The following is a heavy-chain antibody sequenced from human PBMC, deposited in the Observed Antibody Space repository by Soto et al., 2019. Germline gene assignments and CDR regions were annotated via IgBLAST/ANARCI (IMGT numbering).Heavy chain of an antibody. CDR3: ARLGVVATWDLFDF. Sequence: QVQLVESGGGVVQPGGSLRLSCTASGFSFTSYAMHWVRQAPGKGLEWVALILYDENNKYYADSVKGRFTISRDNSKHTLYLQMNSLRAEDTAVYYCARLGVVATWDLFDFWGQGTRVTVSS. V-gene: IGHV3-33*01. CDR2: ILYDENNK. J-gene: IGHJ4*02. CDR1: GFSFTSYA. D-gene: IGHD2-15*01.